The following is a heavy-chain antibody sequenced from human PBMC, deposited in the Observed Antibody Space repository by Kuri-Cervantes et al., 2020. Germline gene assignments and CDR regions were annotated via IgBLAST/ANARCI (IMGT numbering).Heavy chain of an antibody. CDR1: GGSISSSNW. V-gene: IGHV4-4*02. Sequence: SETLSLTCAVSGGSISSSNWWSWVRQSPGKGLEWIGSIFHSGSTHYNPSLKSRVTISVDTSKNQFSLELTSVTAADTAVYYCARLAAGGTIFDYWGQGTLVTVSS. CDR2: IFHSGST. CDR3: ARLAAGGTIFDY. J-gene: IGHJ4*02. D-gene: IGHD1/OR15-1a*01.